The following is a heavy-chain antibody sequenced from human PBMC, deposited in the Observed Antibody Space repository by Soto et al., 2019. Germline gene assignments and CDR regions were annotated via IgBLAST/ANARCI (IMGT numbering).Heavy chain of an antibody. J-gene: IGHJ6*03. CDR3: ARDPRYSSSWYYYYYYMDV. V-gene: IGHV4-4*02. CDR1: GGSISSSNW. CDR2: IYHSGST. Sequence: SETLSLTCAVSGGSISSSNWWSWVRQPPGKGLEWIGEIYHSGSTNYNPSLKSRVTISVDKSKNQFSLKLSSVTAADTAVYYCARDPRYSSSWYYYYYYMDVWGKGTTVTVSS. D-gene: IGHD6-13*01.